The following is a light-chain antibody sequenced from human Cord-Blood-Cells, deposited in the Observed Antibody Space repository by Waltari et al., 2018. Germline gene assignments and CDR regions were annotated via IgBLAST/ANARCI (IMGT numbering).Light chain of an antibody. CDR3: QQYNSYSRT. J-gene: IGKJ1*01. CDR2: KAS. CDR1: QSISSW. V-gene: IGKV1-5*03. Sequence: DIQMTQSPSTLSACVGDSVNITCRVSQSISSWLAWYQQKPGKAPKLLVYKASSLESGVPSRFSGSRSGTEFTLTISSLQPDDFATYYCQQYNSYSRTFGQGTKVEIK.